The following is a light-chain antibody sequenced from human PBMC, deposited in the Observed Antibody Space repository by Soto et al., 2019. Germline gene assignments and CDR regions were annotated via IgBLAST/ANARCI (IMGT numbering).Light chain of an antibody. CDR3: GTWDSSLSAGRV. Sequence: QSVLTQPPSVSAAPGQKVTISCSGSSSNIGNNYVSWYQQLPGTAPKLLIYDNNKRPSGIPDRFSGSKSGTSATLGITGLQTGDEAYYYCGTWDSSLSAGRVFGGGTKLTVL. CDR2: DNN. V-gene: IGLV1-51*01. J-gene: IGLJ3*02. CDR1: SSNIGNNY.